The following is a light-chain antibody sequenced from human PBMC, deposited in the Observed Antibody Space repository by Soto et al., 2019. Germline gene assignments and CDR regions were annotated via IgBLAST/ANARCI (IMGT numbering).Light chain of an antibody. Sequence: DIQLTQSPSSLSASVGDRVTITCQASQDIRNYLNWYQQKPGKAPKFLIYDASNLETGVPSRFSGSGSGTDFTFTISSLQPEDIGTYYCQQYDSLPSITFGQGTRLEIK. CDR3: QQYDSLPSIT. J-gene: IGKJ5*01. CDR2: DAS. CDR1: QDIRNY. V-gene: IGKV1-33*01.